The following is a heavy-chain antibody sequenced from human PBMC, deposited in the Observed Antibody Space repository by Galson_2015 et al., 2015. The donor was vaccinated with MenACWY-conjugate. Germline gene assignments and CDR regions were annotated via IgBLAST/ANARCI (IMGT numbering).Heavy chain of an antibody. J-gene: IGHJ5*02. CDR1: GDSVSTNSAA. CDR2: TYYRSQWKN. V-gene: IGHV6-1*01. CDR3: ARDLGSGSNNWFDP. Sequence: CAISGDSVSTNSAAWNWIRQSPSRGLEWLGRTYYRSQWKNDYAVSVKSRITTNPDTSKNQFSLQPNSVTSEDTAVYYCARDLGSGSNNWFDPWGQGTLVTVSS. D-gene: IGHD5-12*01.